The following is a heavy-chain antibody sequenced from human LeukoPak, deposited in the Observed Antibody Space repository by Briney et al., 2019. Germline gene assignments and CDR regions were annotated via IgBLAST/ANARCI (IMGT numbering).Heavy chain of an antibody. J-gene: IGHJ2*01. Sequence: SETLSLTCTVSGGSISSGGYYWSWIRQHPGKGLEWIGYIYYSGSTYYNPSLKSRVTISVDTSKNQFSLKLSSVTAAGTAVYYCARRPQLGWYFDLWGRGTLVTVSS. D-gene: IGHD6-6*01. CDR3: ARRPQLGWYFDL. CDR2: IYYSGST. CDR1: GGSISSGGYY. V-gene: IGHV4-31*03.